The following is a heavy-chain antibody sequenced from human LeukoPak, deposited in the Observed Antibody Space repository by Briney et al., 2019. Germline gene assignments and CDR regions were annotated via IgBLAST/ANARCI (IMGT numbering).Heavy chain of an antibody. V-gene: IGHV4-59*01. D-gene: IGHD1-26*01. J-gene: IGHJ6*02. Sequence: SETLSLTCTVSGGSISSYYWSWVRQPPGMGLEWIGYIYYSGSTNYNPSLKSRVTISVDTSKNQFSLKLNSVTPADTAVYYCARGGGSYPYSYYYGMDFLGQGATVTVSS. CDR2: IYYSGST. CDR3: ARGGGSYPYSYYYGMDF. CDR1: GGSISSYY.